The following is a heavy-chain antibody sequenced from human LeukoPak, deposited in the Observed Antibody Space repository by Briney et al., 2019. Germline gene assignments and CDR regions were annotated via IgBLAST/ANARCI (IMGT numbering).Heavy chain of an antibody. CDR2: IYYSGST. J-gene: IGHJ6*02. D-gene: IGHD6-13*01. V-gene: IGHV4-31*03. Sequence: SETLSLTCIVSGGSISSGGYYWSWIRQHPGKGLEWIGYIYYSGSTYYNPSLKSRVTISVDTSKNQFSLKLSSVTAADTAVYYCARAGYSTYYGMDVWGQGTTVTVSS. CDR3: ARAGYSTYYGMDV. CDR1: GGSISSGGYY.